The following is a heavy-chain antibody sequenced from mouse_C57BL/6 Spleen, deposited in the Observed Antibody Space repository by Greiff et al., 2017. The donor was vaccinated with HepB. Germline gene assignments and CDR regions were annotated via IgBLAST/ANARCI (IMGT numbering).Heavy chain of an antibody. D-gene: IGHD2-1*01. V-gene: IGHV1-22*01. J-gene: IGHJ4*01. CDR3: ASEEDGNYDGAMDY. CDR2: INPNNGGT. Sequence: VQLKQSGPELVKPGASVKMSCKASGYTFTDYNMHWVKQSHGKSLEWIGYINPNNGGTSYNQKFKSKATLTVDKSSSTAYMQLSSLTSEDSAVYYCASEEDGNYDGAMDYWGQGTSVTVSS. CDR1: GYTFTDYN.